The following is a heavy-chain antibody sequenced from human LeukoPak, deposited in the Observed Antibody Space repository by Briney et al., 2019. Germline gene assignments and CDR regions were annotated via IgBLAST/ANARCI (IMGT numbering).Heavy chain of an antibody. V-gene: IGHV3-21*04. CDR1: GFTFSSYS. Sequence: GGSLRLSCAASGFTFSSYSMNWVRQAPGKGLEWVSSISSSSSYIYYADSVKGRFTISRDNSKNTLYLQMNSLRAEDTAVYYXXXXXXXXXXXXXXYVPFDYWGQGTLVTVSS. CDR3: XXXXXXXXXXXXXYVPFDY. D-gene: IGHD3-22*01. J-gene: IGHJ4*02. CDR2: ISSSSSYI.